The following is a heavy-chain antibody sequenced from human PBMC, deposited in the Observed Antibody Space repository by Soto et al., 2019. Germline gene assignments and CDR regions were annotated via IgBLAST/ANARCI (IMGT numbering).Heavy chain of an antibody. CDR2: IVVGSGNT. Sequence: QMQLVQSGPEVKKPGTSVKVSCKASGFTFTSSAVQWVRQARGQRLEWIGWIVVGSGNTNYAQKFQERVTITRDMSXXTAYMELSSLRSEDTAVYYCAADPYDSSGFNWFDPWGQGTLVTVSS. V-gene: IGHV1-58*01. J-gene: IGHJ5*02. CDR1: GFTFTSSA. CDR3: AADPYDSSGFNWFDP. D-gene: IGHD3-22*01.